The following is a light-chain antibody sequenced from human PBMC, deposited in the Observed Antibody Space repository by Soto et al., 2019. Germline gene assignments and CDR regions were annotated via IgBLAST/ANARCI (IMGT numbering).Light chain of an antibody. V-gene: IGKV3-11*01. CDR3: QQRSNWLT. Sequence: EIVLTQSPATLSLSPGERATLSCRASQSVNNNLAWYQQRPGQPPRLLIYATSIRATGIPARFSGSGSGTDFILTINSLEAEDFAVYYCQQRSNWLTFGGGTKVEIK. CDR1: QSVNNN. J-gene: IGKJ4*01. CDR2: ATS.